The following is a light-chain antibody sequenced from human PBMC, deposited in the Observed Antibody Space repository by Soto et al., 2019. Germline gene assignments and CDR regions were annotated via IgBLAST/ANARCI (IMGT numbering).Light chain of an antibody. CDR2: DAA. Sequence: DIQMTQSPSILSASLGDRVSITCRASLSVGSWLAWYQQKPGKAPKLLIYDAASLESGVPARFSGSGSGTEFTLTISSLQPDDSATYYCQQYESYMTFGQGTKV. J-gene: IGKJ1*01. CDR3: QQYESYMT. CDR1: LSVGSW. V-gene: IGKV1-5*01.